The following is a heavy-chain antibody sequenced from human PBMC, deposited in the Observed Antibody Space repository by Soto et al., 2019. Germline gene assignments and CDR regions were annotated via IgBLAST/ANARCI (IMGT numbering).Heavy chain of an antibody. CDR3: AFSLGFLVIRS. CDR1: GYTFTGPY. J-gene: IGHJ5*02. V-gene: IGHV1-3*01. CDR2: INAGNGNT. D-gene: IGHD3-9*01. Sequence: ASVKVSCKASGYTFTGPYIQWVRQAPGQRLEWMGWINAGNGNTKYSQKFQGRVTITRDTSASTAYMELSSLRSEDTAVYYCAFSLGFLVIRSWGQGTLVTVSS.